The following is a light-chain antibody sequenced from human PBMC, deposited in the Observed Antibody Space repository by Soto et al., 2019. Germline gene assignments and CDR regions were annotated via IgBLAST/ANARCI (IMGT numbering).Light chain of an antibody. CDR3: QAWDSSAVV. CDR1: KLGDKY. V-gene: IGLV3-1*01. CDR2: QDV. Sequence: SYELTQPPSVSVFPGQTASITCSGDKLGDKYTYWYQQKPGQSPVLVIFQDVKRPSGIPERFSGSNSGNTATLTISGTQAMDEADYYCQAWDSSAVVFGGGTKLTDL. J-gene: IGLJ2*01.